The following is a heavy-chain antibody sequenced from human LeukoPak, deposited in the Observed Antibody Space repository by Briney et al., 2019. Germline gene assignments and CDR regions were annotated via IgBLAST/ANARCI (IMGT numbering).Heavy chain of an antibody. CDR2: TYPGDSNT. V-gene: IGHV5-51*01. D-gene: IGHD2/OR15-2a*01. CDR1: GYSFTNNW. Sequence: GESLKISCKGSGYSFTNNWIGWVRQMLGKGLEWMGITYPGDSNTSYSPSFKGQATIPADKSLGYAYLQWSTLKASDPAMFYGWRSTACSRATCSPHWFDPWGQQTLVTVSS. CDR3: WRSTACSRATCSPHWFDP. J-gene: IGHJ5*02.